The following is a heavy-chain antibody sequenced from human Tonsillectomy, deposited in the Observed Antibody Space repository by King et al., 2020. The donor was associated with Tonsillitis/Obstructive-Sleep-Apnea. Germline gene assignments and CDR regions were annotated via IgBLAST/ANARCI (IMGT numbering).Heavy chain of an antibody. Sequence: VQLQESGPGLVKPSQTLSLTCTVSGGSISSGGYYWSWIRQHPGKGLEWIGYIYYSGSTYYNPSLKSRVTISVDTSKNQFSLKLSSVTAPDTAVYYCARRSNYYDSSGYYSRILDYWGQGTLVTVSS. J-gene: IGHJ4*02. CDR2: IYYSGST. CDR1: GGSISSGGYY. CDR3: ARRSNYYDSSGYYSRILDY. D-gene: IGHD3-22*01. V-gene: IGHV4-31*03.